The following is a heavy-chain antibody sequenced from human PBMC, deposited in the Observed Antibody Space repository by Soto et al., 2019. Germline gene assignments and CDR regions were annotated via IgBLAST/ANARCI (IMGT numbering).Heavy chain of an antibody. CDR1: GFTFSSYW. J-gene: IGHJ3*02. D-gene: IGHD2-2*01. CDR3: AREVQGVVVPAAIWAFDI. CDR2: IKQDGSEK. V-gene: IGHV3-7*01. Sequence: GESLKISCAASGFTFSSYWMSWVRQAPGKGLEWVANIKQDGSEKYYVDSVKGRFTISRDNAKNSLYLQMNSLRAEDTAVYYCAREVQGVVVPAAIWAFDIWGQGTMVTVSS.